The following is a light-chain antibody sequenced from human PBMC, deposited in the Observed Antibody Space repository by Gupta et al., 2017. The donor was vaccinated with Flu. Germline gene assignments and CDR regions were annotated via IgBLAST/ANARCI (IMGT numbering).Light chain of an antibody. V-gene: IGKV4-1*01. CDR2: WAS. J-gene: IGKJ1*01. Sequence: IGMTQSPDSLAVSLGERATNNCKSSQSVLYSSNNKNYLAWYQQKPGQPPRLLIYWASTRESGVPDRFSGSGSGTDFTLTISSLQAEDVAVYYCQQYYSTASWTFGQGTKVEIK. CDR1: QSVLYSSNNKNY. CDR3: QQYYSTASWT.